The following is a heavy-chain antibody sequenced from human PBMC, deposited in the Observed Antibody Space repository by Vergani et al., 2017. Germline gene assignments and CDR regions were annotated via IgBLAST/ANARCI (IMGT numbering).Heavy chain of an antibody. D-gene: IGHD1-14*01. Sequence: QVQLVESGGGVVQPGRSLRLSCAASGFTFNQYGMHWVRQAPGKGLEWVAVTWYDGNNKQYADSLKGRFTISRDNSKITMYLQMNSLRDEDTGVYYCARDLRLLYNRFDPWGQGTLVTVSS. CDR2: TWYDGNNK. CDR1: GFTFNQYG. CDR3: ARDLRLLYNRFDP. V-gene: IGHV3-33*01. J-gene: IGHJ5*02.